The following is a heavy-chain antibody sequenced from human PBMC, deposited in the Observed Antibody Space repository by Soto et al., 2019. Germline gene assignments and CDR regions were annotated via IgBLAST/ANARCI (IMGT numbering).Heavy chain of an antibody. J-gene: IGHJ4*02. V-gene: IGHV1-46*01. CDR2: INPRGGSA. CDR1: GYPFTSFF. CDR3: VRAPYPFDI. Sequence: VQLVQSGAEVRSPGASVKISCKASGYPFTSFFIHWVRQAPGQGLEWVGVINPRGGSANYAQKCQGRLTLTRDTSSTTVYLDLSSLKSEDTALYFCVRAPYPFDIWGQGTLVTVSS.